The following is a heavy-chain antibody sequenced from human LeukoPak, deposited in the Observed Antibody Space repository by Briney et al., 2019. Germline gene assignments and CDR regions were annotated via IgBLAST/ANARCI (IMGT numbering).Heavy chain of an antibody. Sequence: PSETLSLTCTVSGGSISSYYWSWIRQSPGKGLEWIGYTYDSGSTNYNPSLESRVTISADTSKNQFSLKLNSVTAADTAVYYCARGRLQAYYYYMDVWGKGTTVTISS. D-gene: IGHD6-25*01. CDR2: TYDSGST. V-gene: IGHV4-59*01. J-gene: IGHJ6*03. CDR3: ARGRLQAYYYYMDV. CDR1: GGSISSYY.